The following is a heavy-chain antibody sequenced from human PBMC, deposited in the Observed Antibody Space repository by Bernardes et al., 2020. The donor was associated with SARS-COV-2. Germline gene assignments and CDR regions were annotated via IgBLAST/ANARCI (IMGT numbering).Heavy chain of an antibody. Sequence: GGSLRLSCAASGFNFSSYAMNWVRQAPGKGLQWVSSITASTTYIQYTDSVEGRFTVSRDNAKNSLYLEMTSLRAEDTAIYYCARILRDNGSGSGYYDLWGRGTLVTVSS. J-gene: IGHJ2*01. D-gene: IGHD4-17*01. V-gene: IGHV3-21*01. CDR2: ITASTTYI. CDR1: GFNFSSYA. CDR3: ARILRDNGSGSGYYDL.